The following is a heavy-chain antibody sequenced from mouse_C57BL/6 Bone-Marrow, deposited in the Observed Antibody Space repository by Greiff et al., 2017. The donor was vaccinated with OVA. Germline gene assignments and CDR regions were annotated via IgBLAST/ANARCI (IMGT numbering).Heavy chain of an antibody. J-gene: IGHJ2*01. V-gene: IGHV1-7*01. Sequence: VQLQQSGAELAKPGASVKLSCKASGYTFTSYWMHWVKQRPGQGLEWIGYINPSSGYTKYNQKFKDKATLTADKSSSTAYMQLSSLTYEDSAVYYCARFQKIYYYGSSYFDYWGQGTTLTVSS. CDR2: INPSSGYT. D-gene: IGHD1-1*01. CDR1: GYTFTSYW. CDR3: ARFQKIYYYGSSYFDY.